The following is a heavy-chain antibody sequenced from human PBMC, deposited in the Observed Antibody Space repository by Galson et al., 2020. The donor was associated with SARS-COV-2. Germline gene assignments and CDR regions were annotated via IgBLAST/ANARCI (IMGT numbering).Heavy chain of an antibody. CDR3: GTYYTYYDILTGYLTLGY. V-gene: IGHV1-24*01. J-gene: IGHJ4*02. CDR2: FNPEDGET. D-gene: IGHD3-9*01. CDR1: AYTLTELS. Sequence: ASVQVSCKISAYTLTELSMHWLRQAPAKGLVWMGSFNPEDGETIYAQKFQGRVTMTEDTSTDTAYMELSSLGSEDKAVYYCGTYYTYYDILTGYLTLGYGGKGSLVTVSS.